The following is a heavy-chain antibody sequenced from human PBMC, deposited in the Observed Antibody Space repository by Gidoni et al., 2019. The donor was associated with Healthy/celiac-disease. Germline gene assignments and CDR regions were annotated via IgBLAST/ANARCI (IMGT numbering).Heavy chain of an antibody. CDR2: TRNKANSYTT. D-gene: IGHD3-22*01. CDR3: ARVDSSGYYYNY. CDR1: GFTFSDHY. V-gene: IGHV3-72*01. Sequence: SGAASGFTFSDHYMDWVRQAPGKGLDLVGRTRNKANSYTTEYAASVKGRFTISRDDSKNSLYLQMNSLKTEDTAVYYCARVDSSGYYYNYWGQGTLVTVSS. J-gene: IGHJ4*02.